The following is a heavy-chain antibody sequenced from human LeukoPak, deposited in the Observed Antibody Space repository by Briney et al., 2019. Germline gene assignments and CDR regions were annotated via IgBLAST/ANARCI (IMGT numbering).Heavy chain of an antibody. CDR2: IGISSGNT. D-gene: IGHD1-1*01. Sequence: PGGSLRLSCTASGFPFSDYSMNWVRQAPGKGLEWISYIGISSGNTKYADSVRGRFTISADNAKNSLYLQMNSLRVEDTAVYYCGRDHNYAFDNWGQGTLVSVSS. CDR1: GFPFSDYS. CDR3: GRDHNYAFDN. J-gene: IGHJ4*02. V-gene: IGHV3-48*04.